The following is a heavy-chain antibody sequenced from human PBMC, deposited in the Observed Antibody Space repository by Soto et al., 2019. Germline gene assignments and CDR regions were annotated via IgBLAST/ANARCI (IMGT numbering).Heavy chain of an antibody. CDR3: ARMATFGSLNWFDP. CDR1: GYSFTNND. V-gene: IGHV1-8*01. D-gene: IGHD3-16*01. Sequence: ASVKVSCKASGYSFTNNDVSWVRQATGQGLEWIGWMNPGSGDTGYAQKFQGRVTMTRDISIATAYMELSSLRSDDTAIYYCARMATFGSLNWFDPWGQGTLVTVSS. J-gene: IGHJ5*02. CDR2: MNPGSGDT.